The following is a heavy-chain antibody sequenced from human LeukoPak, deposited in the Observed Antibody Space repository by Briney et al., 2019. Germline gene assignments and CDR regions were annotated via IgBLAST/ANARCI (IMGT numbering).Heavy chain of an antibody. CDR2: ISGSGGST. V-gene: IGHV3-23*01. D-gene: IGHD1-26*01. Sequence: GGPLRLSCAASGFTFSSYAMSWVRQAPGKGLEWVSAISGSGGSTYYADSVKGRFTISRDNSKNTLYLQMNSLRAEDTAVYYCAKDLARWELLPETFDYWGQGTLVTVSS. CDR3: AKDLARWELLPETFDY. J-gene: IGHJ4*02. CDR1: GFTFSSYA.